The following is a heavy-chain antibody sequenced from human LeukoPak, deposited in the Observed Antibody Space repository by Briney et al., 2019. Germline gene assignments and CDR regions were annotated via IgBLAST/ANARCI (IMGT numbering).Heavy chain of an antibody. J-gene: IGHJ4*02. V-gene: IGHV1-18*01. D-gene: IGHD1-26*01. CDR3: AGDTEWEKNPDYFDY. Sequence: ASVKVSCKASGYTFTSYGNSWVRQAPGQGLELMGWISAKNGNTNYAQKVQGRVTMTTDTSTSTAYMELRSLRSDDTAVYYCAGDTEWEKNPDYFDYWGQGTLVTVSS. CDR1: GYTFTSYG. CDR2: ISAKNGNT.